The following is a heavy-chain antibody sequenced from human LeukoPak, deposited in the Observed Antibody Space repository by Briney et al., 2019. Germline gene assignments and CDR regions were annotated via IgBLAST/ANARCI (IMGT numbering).Heavy chain of an antibody. CDR3: ARHFDRYCSSTSCYRLHYYYMDV. D-gene: IGHD2-2*02. J-gene: IGHJ6*03. V-gene: IGHV5-51*01. Sequence: HGESLKISCKGSGYSFTSYWIGWVRQMPGKGLEWMGIIYPGDSDTRYSPSFQGQVTISADKSISTAYLQWSSLKASDTAMYYCARHFDRYCSSTSCYRLHYYYMDVWGKGTTVTVSS. CDR1: GYSFTSYW. CDR2: IYPGDSDT.